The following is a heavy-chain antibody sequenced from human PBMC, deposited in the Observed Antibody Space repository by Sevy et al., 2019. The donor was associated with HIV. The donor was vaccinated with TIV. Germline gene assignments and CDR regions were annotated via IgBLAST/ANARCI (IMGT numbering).Heavy chain of an antibody. CDR3: ARGKLVSYHGYFDY. V-gene: IGHV3-21*01. Sequence: GGSLRLSCAASGFTFSSYSMNWVRQAPGKGLEWVSSISSSSSYIYYADSVKGRFTNSRDKAKNSLYLEMNSLRAEETAVYYCARGKLVSYHGYFDYWGQGTLVTVSS. J-gene: IGHJ4*02. CDR2: ISSSSSYI. CDR1: GFTFSSYS. D-gene: IGHD2-8*02.